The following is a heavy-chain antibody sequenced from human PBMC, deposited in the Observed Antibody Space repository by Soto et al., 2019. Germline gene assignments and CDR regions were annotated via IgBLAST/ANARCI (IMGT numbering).Heavy chain of an antibody. CDR2: IYSGGST. CDR3: ARDGVDYGGNSGWFDP. D-gene: IGHD4-17*01. V-gene: IGHV3-66*01. J-gene: IGHJ5*02. CDR1: GFTVSSNY. Sequence: GGSLRLSCAASGFTVSSNYMSWVRQAPGKGLEWVSVIYSGGSTYYADSVKGRFTISRDNSKNTLYLQMNSLRAEDTAVYYCARDGVDYGGNSGWFDPWGQGTLVTVSS.